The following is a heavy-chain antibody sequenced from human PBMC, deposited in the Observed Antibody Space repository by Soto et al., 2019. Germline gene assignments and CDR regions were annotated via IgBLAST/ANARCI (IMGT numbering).Heavy chain of an antibody. CDR3: ARERTSSWRFDY. J-gene: IGHJ4*02. D-gene: IGHD6-13*01. V-gene: IGHV1-8*01. CDR2: MNPNSGNT. CDR1: GYTFTSYD. Sequence: QVQLVQSGAEVKKPGASVKVSCKASGYTFTSYDINWVRQATGQGLEWMGWMNPNSGNTGYAQKFQGKVTMTRNTSISTAYMELSTLRSEDTAVYYCARERTSSWRFDYWGQGTLVTVSS.